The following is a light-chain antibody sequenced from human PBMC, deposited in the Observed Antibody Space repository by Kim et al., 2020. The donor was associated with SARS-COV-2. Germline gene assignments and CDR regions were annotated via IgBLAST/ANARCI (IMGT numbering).Light chain of an antibody. V-gene: IGLV1-47*01. Sequence: ELTQPPLPSGTPGQRFTISCSGSSSNIGSNYVYWYQHLPGTAPKLLIFRNDQRPSGVPDRFSASKSGTSASLAISGLRSEDEADYYCAAWDDSLSGPVFGGGTQLTVL. CDR1: SSNIGSNY. CDR2: RND. CDR3: AAWDDSLSGPV. J-gene: IGLJ3*02.